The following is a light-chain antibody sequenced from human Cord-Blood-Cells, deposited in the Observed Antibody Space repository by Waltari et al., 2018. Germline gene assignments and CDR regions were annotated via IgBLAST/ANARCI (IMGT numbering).Light chain of an antibody. V-gene: IGLV2-23*01. CDR2: EGS. CDR1: SSHVGSYNL. CDR3: CSYAGSSTFWV. Sequence: QSALTQPASVSGSPGQSITIPCTGTSSHVGSYNLVSRYQQHPGKAPKLMIYEGSKRPSGVSNRFSGSKSGNTASLTISGLQAEDEADYYCCSYAGSSTFWVFGGGTKLTVL. J-gene: IGLJ3*02.